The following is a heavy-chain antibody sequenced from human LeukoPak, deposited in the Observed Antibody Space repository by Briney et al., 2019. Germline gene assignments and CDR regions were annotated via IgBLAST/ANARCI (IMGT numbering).Heavy chain of an antibody. Sequence: GGSVRLSCAACGFTFSGYWMRWVRQAPGKGVEWGANIKQDGREKYYVDSVKGRFNICRDNDKNSLYMQMNSLRAEDTAVYYCARAGSYYRSDAFDIWGPGTMVTVSS. CDR3: ARAGSYYRSDAFDI. CDR1: GFTFSGYW. V-gene: IGHV3-7*01. D-gene: IGHD1-26*01. J-gene: IGHJ3*02. CDR2: IKQDGREK.